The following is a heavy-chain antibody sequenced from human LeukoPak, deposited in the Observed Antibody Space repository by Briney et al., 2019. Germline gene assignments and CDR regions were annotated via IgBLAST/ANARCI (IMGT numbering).Heavy chain of an antibody. CDR1: GGTFSSYA. Sequence: SVKVSCKASGGTFSSYAISWVRQAPGQGLEWMGGIIPIFGTANYAQKFQGRVTITADESTSTAYMELSSLRSEDTAVYYCARVNYYDSSGYYEAYYYYMDVWGKGTTVTISS. CDR3: ARVNYYDSSGYYEAYYYYMDV. CDR2: IIPIFGTA. J-gene: IGHJ6*03. D-gene: IGHD3-22*01. V-gene: IGHV1-69*13.